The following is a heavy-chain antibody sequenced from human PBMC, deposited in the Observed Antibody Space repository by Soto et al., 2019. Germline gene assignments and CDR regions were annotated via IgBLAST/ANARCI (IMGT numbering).Heavy chain of an antibody. J-gene: IGHJ4*02. V-gene: IGHV1-18*01. CDR1: GYTFTSYG. CDR3: ARIYLTRFGYSSSWYPLYYLDY. CDR2: ISAYNGNT. D-gene: IGHD6-13*01. Sequence: ASVKVSCKASGYTFTSYGISWVRQAPGQGLEWMGWISAYNGNTNYAQKLQGRVTMTTDTSTSTVYMELRSLRSDDTAVYYCARIYLTRFGYSSSWYPLYYLDYWGQGTLVTVSS.